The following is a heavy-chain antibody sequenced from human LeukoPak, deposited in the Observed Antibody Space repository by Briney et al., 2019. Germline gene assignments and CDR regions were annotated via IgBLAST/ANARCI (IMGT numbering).Heavy chain of an antibody. Sequence: GASVKVSCKASGYTFTGYSMHWVRQAPGQGLEWMGWINPKSGDTKYVQKFQGRVTMTTDTSTSTAYMELRSLRFDDTAVYYCARDQSVRLLQTSSTYFKHVFAIWGQGSMVTVSS. CDR2: INPKSGDT. CDR3: ARDQSVRLLQTSSTYFKHVFAI. CDR1: GYTFTGYS. D-gene: IGHD6-13*01. V-gene: IGHV1-2*02. J-gene: IGHJ3*02.